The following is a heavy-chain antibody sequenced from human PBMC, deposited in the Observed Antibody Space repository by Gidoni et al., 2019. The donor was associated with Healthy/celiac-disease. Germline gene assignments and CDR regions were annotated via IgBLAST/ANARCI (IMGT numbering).Heavy chain of an antibody. CDR2: INHSGST. D-gene: IGHD5-12*01. CDR1: GGSFSGYY. Sequence: VQLQQWGAGLLKPSEPLSLTCAVYGGSFSGYYWRWIRQPPGKGLEWIGEINHSGSTNYNPSLKSRVTISVDTSKNQFSLKLSSVTAADTAVYYCARGGKGYKYSGYERYYYYGMDVWGQGTTVTVSS. V-gene: IGHV4-34*01. CDR3: ARGGKGYKYSGYERYYYYGMDV. J-gene: IGHJ6*02.